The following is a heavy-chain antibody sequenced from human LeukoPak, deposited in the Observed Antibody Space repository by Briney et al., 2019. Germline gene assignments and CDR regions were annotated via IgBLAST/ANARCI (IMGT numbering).Heavy chain of an antibody. D-gene: IGHD3-10*01. CDR3: ARGNGFWAPLSY. V-gene: IGHV1-46*01. CDR1: GYPFIGYY. CDR2: INPNGGGT. J-gene: IGHJ4*02. Sequence: GSVRVSCKASGYPFIGYYIHWVRQAPGQGVEWVGVINPNGGGTNYGQKFQGRLTITTDTSTSTVYMELSSLTSEDTAVYSCARGNGFWAPLSYWGQGTLVTVSS.